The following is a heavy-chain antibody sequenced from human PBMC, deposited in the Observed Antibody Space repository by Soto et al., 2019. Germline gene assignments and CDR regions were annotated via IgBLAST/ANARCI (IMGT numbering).Heavy chain of an antibody. CDR1: GGTFSSYA. CDR2: IIPIFGTA. D-gene: IGHD4-17*01. CDR3: ARDSRFTVTTPYYYGMDV. V-gene: IGHV1-69*13. J-gene: IGHJ6*02. Sequence: SVKVSCKASGGTFSSYAIRWVRQAPGQGLEWMRGIIPIFGTANYAQKFQGRVTITADESTSTAYMELSSLRFEDTAVYYCARDSRFTVTTPYYYGMDVWGQGTTVTVSS.